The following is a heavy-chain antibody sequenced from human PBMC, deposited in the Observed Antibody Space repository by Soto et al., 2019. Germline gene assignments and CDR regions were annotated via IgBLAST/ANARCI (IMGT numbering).Heavy chain of an antibody. Sequence: GGSLRLSCAASGFTFSSYGMHWVRLAPGKGLEWVAVIWYDGSNKYYADSVKGRFTISRDNAKNSLYLQMNSLKTEDTAVYFCSAPPPMGSPNDYWGQGALVTVSS. CDR1: GFTFSSYG. V-gene: IGHV3-33*03. CDR3: SAPPPMGSPNDY. CDR2: IWYDGSNK. D-gene: IGHD1-26*01. J-gene: IGHJ4*02.